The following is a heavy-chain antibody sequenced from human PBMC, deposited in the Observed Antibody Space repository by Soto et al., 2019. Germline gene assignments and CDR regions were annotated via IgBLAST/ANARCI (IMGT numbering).Heavy chain of an antibody. Sequence: GGSLRLSCAASGFTFTNYAMSWVRQAPGKGLEWVSTISASGGSTYHADSVKGRFTISRDNSKNTLYLQMNSLRAEDTAVYYCAKVEPAVGSDYWGQGTLVTVSS. V-gene: IGHV3-23*01. CDR2: ISASGGST. CDR1: GFTFTNYA. D-gene: IGHD6-13*01. J-gene: IGHJ4*02. CDR3: AKVEPAVGSDY.